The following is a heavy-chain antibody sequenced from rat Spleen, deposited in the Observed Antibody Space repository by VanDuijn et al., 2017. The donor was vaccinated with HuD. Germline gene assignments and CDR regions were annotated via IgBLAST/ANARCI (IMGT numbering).Heavy chain of an antibody. CDR1: GFSFSNYN. J-gene: IGHJ2*01. CDR2: IRHDGTST. CDR3: TRGFTVAVF. V-gene: IGHV5-7*01. Sequence: EVQLVESGGGLVQPGRSLQLSCISSGFSFSNYNMAWVRQTPKRGLEWVATIRHDGTSTNYGDSVKGRFTISRDSAKSTLYLQMDSLRSEDTATYYCTRGFTVAVFWGQGVMVTVSA. D-gene: IGHD1-2*01.